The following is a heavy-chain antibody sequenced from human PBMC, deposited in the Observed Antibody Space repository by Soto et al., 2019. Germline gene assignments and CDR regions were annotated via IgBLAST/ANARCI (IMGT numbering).Heavy chain of an antibody. CDR1: GFTFDDYA. J-gene: IGHJ6*02. Sequence: EVQLVESGGGLVQPGRSLRLSCAASGFTFDDYAMHWVRQAPGKGLEWVSGISWNSGSIGYADSVKGRFTISRDNAKNSLYLQMNSLRAEDTALYYCAKDMWPSALKWVYYYYGMDVWGQGTTVTVSS. V-gene: IGHV3-9*01. D-gene: IGHD2-21*01. CDR2: ISWNSGSI. CDR3: AKDMWPSALKWVYYYYGMDV.